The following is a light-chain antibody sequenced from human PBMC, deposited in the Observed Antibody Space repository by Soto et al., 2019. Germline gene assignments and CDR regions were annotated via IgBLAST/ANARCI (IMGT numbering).Light chain of an antibody. Sequence: EIVMTQSPATMSVSPGERATLSCRASQSVSSNLAWYQQRPGQAPRLLIYDASTRATGIPTRFSGSGSGTQFTSTISSLQSDHLAVYYCQQSSKWPWTFGQGTQVEVK. CDR2: DAS. CDR3: QQSSKWPWT. J-gene: IGKJ1*01. V-gene: IGKV3-15*01. CDR1: QSVSSN.